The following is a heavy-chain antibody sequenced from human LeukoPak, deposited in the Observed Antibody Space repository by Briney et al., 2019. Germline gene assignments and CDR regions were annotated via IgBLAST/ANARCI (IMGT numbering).Heavy chain of an antibody. CDR2: IYPGDSDT. Sequence: GESLKISCKGSGYSFTSYWIGWVRQMPGKGLEWMGIIYPGDSDTRYSPSFQGQVTISADKSISTAYLQWSSLKASNTAMYYCAGPPFGYSNYVGYWGQGTLVTVSS. J-gene: IGHJ4*02. D-gene: IGHD4-11*01. CDR3: AGPPFGYSNYVGY. CDR1: GYSFTSYW. V-gene: IGHV5-51*01.